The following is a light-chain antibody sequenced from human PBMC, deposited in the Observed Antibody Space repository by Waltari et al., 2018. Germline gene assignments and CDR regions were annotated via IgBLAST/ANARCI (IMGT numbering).Light chain of an antibody. Sequence: SYVVTQSPSVSVAPGETATITCGGDNIGTYSVHWYQQKAGQAPVLVIFYDRDRPSGIPDRFSGSNSGNTATLTSSRVEAGDEARYYCHVWHPHVDPGVFGTGTEVTVL. V-gene: IGLV3-21*04. J-gene: IGLJ1*01. CDR2: YDR. CDR3: HVWHPHVDPGV. CDR1: NIGTYS.